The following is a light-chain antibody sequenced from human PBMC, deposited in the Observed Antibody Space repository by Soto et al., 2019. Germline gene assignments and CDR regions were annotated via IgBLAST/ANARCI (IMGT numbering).Light chain of an antibody. CDR3: QSYDSSLSGYV. J-gene: IGLJ1*01. CDR2: GNS. V-gene: IGLV1-40*01. Sequence: QSVLTQPPSVSGAPGQRVTISCTGSSSNIGAGYDVHWYQQLPGTAPKLLIYGNSNRPSGVPDRFSGSKSATSASLATTGLQAEDEADDYCQSYDSSLSGYVFGTGTKVTVL. CDR1: SSNIGAGYD.